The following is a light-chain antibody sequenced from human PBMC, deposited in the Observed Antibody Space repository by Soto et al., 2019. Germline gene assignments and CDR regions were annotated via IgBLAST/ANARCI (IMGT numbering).Light chain of an antibody. V-gene: IGKV3-20*01. CDR3: LLYDDSRPAYT. CDR2: GAF. J-gene: IGKJ2*01. Sequence: EIVLTQSPGTLSLFPGERATLSCRASQSVSSRNLAWYRQKPGQAPSLLIYGAFNRATGIPDRFSGSGSATDCTLTISRLEPADSALYSYLLYDDSRPAYTFGQGTKLDIK. CDR1: QSVSSRN.